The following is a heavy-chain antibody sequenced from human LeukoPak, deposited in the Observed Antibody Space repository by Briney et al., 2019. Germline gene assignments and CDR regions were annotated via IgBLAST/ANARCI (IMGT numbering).Heavy chain of an antibody. CDR1: GGSISIYD. CDR2: IYTSGST. J-gene: IGHJ4*02. V-gene: IGHV4-4*07. CDR3: RVADRRGKAY. Sequence: PSETLSLTCTVSGGSISIYDWIWIRQPAGKGLEWIGRIYTSGSTNYNPSLKSRVSMSVDTSKTQFSLKLSSVTAADTAVYYCRVADRRGKAYWGQGTLVTVSS. D-gene: IGHD6-19*01.